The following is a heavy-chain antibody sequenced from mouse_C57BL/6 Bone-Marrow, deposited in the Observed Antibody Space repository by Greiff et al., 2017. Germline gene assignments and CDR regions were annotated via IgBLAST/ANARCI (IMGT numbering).Heavy chain of an antibody. CDR1: GYTFTSYW. J-gene: IGHJ1*03. V-gene: IGHV1-52*01. CDR2: IDPSDSET. Sequence: VQLQQPGAELVRPGSSVKLSCKASGYTFTSYWMHWVKQRPIQGLEWIGNIDPSDSETHYNQKVKDKATLTVDKSSSTAYMQLSSLTSEDSAVYYCARSDGYYSYWYFDVWGTGTTVTVSS. CDR3: ARSDGYYSYWYFDV. D-gene: IGHD2-3*01.